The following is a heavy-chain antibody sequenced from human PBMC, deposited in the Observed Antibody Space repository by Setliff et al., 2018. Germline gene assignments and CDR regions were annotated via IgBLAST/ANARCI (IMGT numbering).Heavy chain of an antibody. V-gene: IGHV3-7*03. Sequence: GGSLRLSCVASGLIFSNNWMSWVRQAPGKGLEWVTNINKDGSERIYVDSVKGRFTISRDNAKNSVYLQMNSLRADDTAVYYCAREPFPYYFDYWGQGTLVTVSS. CDR1: GLIFSNNW. CDR3: AREPFPYYFDY. CDR2: INKDGSER. J-gene: IGHJ4*02.